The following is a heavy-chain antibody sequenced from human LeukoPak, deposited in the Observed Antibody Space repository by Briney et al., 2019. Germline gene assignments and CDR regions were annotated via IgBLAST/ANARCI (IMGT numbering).Heavy chain of an antibody. CDR2: ISSDSSYI. Sequence: GSLRLSCAASGFTFSSYSMSWVRQAPGKGLEWVSAISSDSSYIYYADSMRGRFTISRDNAKKSLFLQMNSLRVADTAAYYCARVRYSPSRNGIDWWGQGTLVTVSS. CDR1: GFTFSSYS. V-gene: IGHV3-21*01. J-gene: IGHJ4*02. D-gene: IGHD5-12*01. CDR3: ARVRYSPSRNGIDW.